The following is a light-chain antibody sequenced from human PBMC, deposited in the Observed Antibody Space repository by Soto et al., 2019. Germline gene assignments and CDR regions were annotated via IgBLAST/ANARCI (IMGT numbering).Light chain of an antibody. CDR3: AAWDDSLSGYVV. V-gene: IGLV1-47*01. CDR2: RNS. J-gene: IGLJ2*01. CDR1: SSNIGSTY. Sequence: QSVLTQPPSASGTPGQRVTISCSGSSSNIGSTYVYWYQQLPGTAPKLLIYRNSQRPSGVPDRFSGSKSATSASLAISGLRSEDAADYYCAAWDDSLSGYVVFGGGTKLTVL.